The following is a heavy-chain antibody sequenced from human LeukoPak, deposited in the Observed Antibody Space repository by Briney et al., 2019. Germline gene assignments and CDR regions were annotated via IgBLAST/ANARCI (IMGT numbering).Heavy chain of an antibody. J-gene: IGHJ4*02. CDR3: AKDGGTHFDH. V-gene: IGHV3-48*01. Sequence: GGSLRLSCAASGFTFRTSGMNWVRQAPGKGVEWVSYISSSGTTISYAQSVKGRFTITRDNAQNSLTLHMNTLRADDTAVYYCAKDGGTHFDHWGQGTLVTVSS. CDR2: ISSSGTTI. D-gene: IGHD1-26*01. CDR1: GFTFRTSG.